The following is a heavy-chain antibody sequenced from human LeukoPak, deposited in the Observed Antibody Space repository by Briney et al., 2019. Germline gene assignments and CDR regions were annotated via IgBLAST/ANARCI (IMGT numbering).Heavy chain of an antibody. CDR1: GGSISSYY. V-gene: IGHV4-4*07. CDR3: ARDREAYYYDSSGYFDY. CDR2: IYTSGST. J-gene: IGHJ4*02. D-gene: IGHD3-22*01. Sequence: PSETLSLTCTVSGGSISSYYWSWIRQPAGKGLEWIGRIYTSGSTNYNPSLKSRVTMSVDTSKNQFSPKLSSVTAADTAVYYCARDREAYYYDSSGYFDYWGQGTLVTVSS.